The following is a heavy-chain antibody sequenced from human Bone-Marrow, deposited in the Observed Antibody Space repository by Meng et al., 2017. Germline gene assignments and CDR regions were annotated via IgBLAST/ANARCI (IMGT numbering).Heavy chain of an antibody. CDR2: IYTSGST. V-gene: IGHV4-4*07. CDR3: ARDNYYDSSGYTRTYWYFDL. D-gene: IGHD3-22*01. J-gene: IGHJ2*01. Sequence: QRQGSGPGLVKPSETLSLPCPVSGGSISSYYWSWIRQPAGKGLEWIGRIYTSGSTNYNPSLKSRVTMSVDTSKNQFSLKLSSVTAADTAVYYCARDNYYDSSGYTRTYWYFDLWGRGTLVTVSS. CDR1: GGSISSYY.